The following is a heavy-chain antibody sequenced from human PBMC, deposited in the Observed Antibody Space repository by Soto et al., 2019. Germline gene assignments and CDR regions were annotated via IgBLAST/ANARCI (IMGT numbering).Heavy chain of an antibody. J-gene: IGHJ6*02. Sequence: GGFLRLSCAASGFTFSSYSMNWVRQAPGKGLEWVSSISSSSSYIYYADSVKGRFTISRDNAKNSLYLQMNSLRAEDTAVYYCARDALGESYGDYWEVEGYGMDVWGQGTTVTVSS. D-gene: IGHD4-17*01. V-gene: IGHV3-21*01. CDR2: ISSSSSYI. CDR3: ARDALGESYGDYWEVEGYGMDV. CDR1: GFTFSSYS.